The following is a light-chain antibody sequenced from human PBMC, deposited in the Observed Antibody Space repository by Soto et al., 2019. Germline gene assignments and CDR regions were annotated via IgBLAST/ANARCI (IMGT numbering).Light chain of an antibody. CDR1: QSVSRSS. CDR3: QQYGSSPPT. CDR2: GAS. Sequence: IVLTQSAGALSLNPGERANLSCRASQSVSRSSLAWYQQKPGQAPRLLIYGASSRATGIPDRFSGSGSGTDFTLTISRLEPEDFAVYYCQQYGSSPPTFGQGTKVDI. J-gene: IGKJ1*01. V-gene: IGKV3-20*01.